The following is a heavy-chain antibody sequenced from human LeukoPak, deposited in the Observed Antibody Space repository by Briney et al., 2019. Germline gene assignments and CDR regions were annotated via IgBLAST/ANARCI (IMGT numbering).Heavy chain of an antibody. D-gene: IGHD3-10*01. Sequence: SETLSLTCTVSGGSISSYYWSWIRQPPGKGLEWIGYIYYSGSTNYNPSLKSRVTISVDTSKNQFSLKLSSVTAADTAVYYCARGPGWHGSGSYYNINWGQGTLVTVSS. J-gene: IGHJ4*02. V-gene: IGHV4-59*01. CDR2: IYYSGST. CDR3: ARGPGWHGSGSYYNIN. CDR1: GGSISSYY.